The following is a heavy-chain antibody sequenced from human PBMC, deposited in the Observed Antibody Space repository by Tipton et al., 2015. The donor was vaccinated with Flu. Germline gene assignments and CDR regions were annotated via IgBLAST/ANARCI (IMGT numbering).Heavy chain of an antibody. D-gene: IGHD6-19*01. CDR3: AKDLYGSGWYNYFDP. V-gene: IGHV3-30*18. CDR1: GFTLSNHG. J-gene: IGHJ5*02. Sequence: SLRLSCAASGFTLSNHGMHWVRQAPGKGLEWVAMISHDGRNEHYADSVKGRFTISRDNSMNTLYLQMSSLGTEDTALYYCAKDLYGSGWYNYFDPWGQGTLVTVSS. CDR2: ISHDGRNE.